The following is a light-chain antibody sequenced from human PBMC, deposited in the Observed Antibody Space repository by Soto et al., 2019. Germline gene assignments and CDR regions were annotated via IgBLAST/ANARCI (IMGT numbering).Light chain of an antibody. J-gene: IGLJ1*01. Sequence: QSALTQPASVSGSPGQSITISCNGTSSDVGLYDYVSWYQQHPGKVPQLIIYDVTKRPSGVSTRFSGSKSGNTASLTISGLQAEDEADYYCGSYSATTTRVFGSGTKLTVL. CDR3: GSYSATTTRV. CDR1: SSDVGLYDY. CDR2: DVT. V-gene: IGLV2-14*03.